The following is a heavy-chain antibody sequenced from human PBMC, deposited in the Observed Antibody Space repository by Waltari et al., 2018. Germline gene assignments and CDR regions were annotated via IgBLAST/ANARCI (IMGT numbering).Heavy chain of an antibody. Sequence: EVRLVESGGTSVQPGGSLRLTCVASGFTFVRFAMNWVRPAPGKSPEWISNIRSAARTIYYADSVKGRVTVSRDNGKNVLYLQMNNLRSEDTSMYYCARDQGPANFNWLDAWGQGTRVTVSS. CDR2: IRSAARTI. J-gene: IGHJ5*02. D-gene: IGHD1-7*01. CDR1: GFTFVRFA. V-gene: IGHV3-48*03. CDR3: ARDQGPANFNWLDA.